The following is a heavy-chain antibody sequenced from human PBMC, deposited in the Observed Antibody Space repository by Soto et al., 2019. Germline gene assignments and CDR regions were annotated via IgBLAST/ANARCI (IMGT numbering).Heavy chain of an antibody. Sequence: QVQLQESGPGLVKPSQTLSLTCTVSGGSISSGGYYWSWIRQHPGKVLEWIGSIYYSGSTYYNPWLKSGVTISVDTSKNQFSLKLRSVAAADTAVYYCARWVGDTSSDYWGQGTLVTVSS. CDR1: GGSISSGGYY. V-gene: IGHV4-31*03. J-gene: IGHJ4*02. D-gene: IGHD1-26*01. CDR3: ARWVGDTSSDY. CDR2: IYYSGST.